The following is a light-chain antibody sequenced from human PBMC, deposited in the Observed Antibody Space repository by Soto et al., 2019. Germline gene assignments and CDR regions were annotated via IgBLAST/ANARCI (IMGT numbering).Light chain of an antibody. CDR3: QQYNNWPPT. J-gene: IGKJ5*01. V-gene: IGKV3-15*01. Sequence: PWERATLYCRASRSVTNNYLAWHQQKPGQTPRLLIYGASIRATGIPARFNGSGSGTEFTLTISSLQSEDFAVYYCQQYNNWPPTFGQGTRLEI. CDR2: GAS. CDR1: RSVTNN.